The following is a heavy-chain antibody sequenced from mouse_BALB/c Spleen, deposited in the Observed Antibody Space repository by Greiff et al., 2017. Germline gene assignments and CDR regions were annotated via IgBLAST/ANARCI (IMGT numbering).Heavy chain of an antibody. CDR3: ARGNDYDVDYAMDY. Sequence: VKLMESGAELARPGASVKLSCKASGYTFTSYWMQWVKQRPGQGLEWIGAIYPGDGDTRYTQKFKGKATLTADKSSSTAYMQLSSLASEDSAVYYCARGNDYDVDYAMDYWGQGTSVTVSS. CDR1: GYTFTSYW. V-gene: IGHV1-87*01. D-gene: IGHD2-4*01. J-gene: IGHJ4*01. CDR2: IYPGDGDT.